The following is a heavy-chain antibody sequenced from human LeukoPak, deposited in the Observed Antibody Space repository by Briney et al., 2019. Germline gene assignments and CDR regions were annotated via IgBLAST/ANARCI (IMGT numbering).Heavy chain of an antibody. J-gene: IGHJ2*01. D-gene: IGHD1-1*01. CDR3: ARLNWTPRGYFDL. CDR1: GGSISGYY. CDR2: VHYSGNT. V-gene: IGHV4-59*08. Sequence: SETLSLTCTVSGGSISGYYWSWIRQPPGKGLEWIRYVHYSGNTNDNPSLKSRVTISVDPSRNQFSLKLRSVTAADTAVYYCARLNWTPRGYFDLWGRGTLVTVSS.